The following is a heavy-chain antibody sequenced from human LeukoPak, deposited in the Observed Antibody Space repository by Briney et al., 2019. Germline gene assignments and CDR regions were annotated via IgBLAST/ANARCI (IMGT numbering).Heavy chain of an antibody. CDR2: IYHSGST. CDR3: ARGAAPDDFWSGYTPGYFDY. J-gene: IGHJ4*02. Sequence: SETLSLTCTVSGYSISSGYYWGWIRQPPGQGLEWIGSIYHSGSTYYNPSLKSRVTISVDTSKNQFSLKLSSVTAADTAVYYCARGAAPDDFWSGYTPGYFDYWGQGTLVTSPQ. CDR1: GYSISSGYY. D-gene: IGHD3-3*01. V-gene: IGHV4-38-2*02.